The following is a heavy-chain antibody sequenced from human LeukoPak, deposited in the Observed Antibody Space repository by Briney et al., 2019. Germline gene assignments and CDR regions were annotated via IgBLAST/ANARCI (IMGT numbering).Heavy chain of an antibody. CDR3: ARAVTSTEGY. CDR1: GFTFSTYW. V-gene: IGHV3-7*03. Sequence: GGSLRLSCAASGFTFSTYWMTWVRQAPGKGLEWVASLNQDGSEKYYVDSVKGRFTISRDNAQKSLYLEMKSLSAKDTAVYSCARAVTSTEGYWGQGTLVTVSS. CDR2: LNQDGSEK. J-gene: IGHJ4*02.